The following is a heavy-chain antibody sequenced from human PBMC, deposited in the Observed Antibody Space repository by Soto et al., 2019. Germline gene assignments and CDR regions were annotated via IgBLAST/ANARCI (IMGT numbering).Heavy chain of an antibody. CDR2: IKSKAHGGTT. CDR1: GFAFSNAW. J-gene: IGHJ4*01. V-gene: IGHV3-15*07. D-gene: IGHD3-22*01. Sequence: EVQLVESGGGLVKPGGSLRLSCAASGFAFSNAWINWVRQAPGKGLEWVGRIKSKAHGGTTDFAAPVRGRFTITRDDSRNITYMQLNSLNTKDTAVYYCTTDSYPTTIVVRFAYWGHGPLVTVSS. CDR3: TTDSYPTTIVVRFAY.